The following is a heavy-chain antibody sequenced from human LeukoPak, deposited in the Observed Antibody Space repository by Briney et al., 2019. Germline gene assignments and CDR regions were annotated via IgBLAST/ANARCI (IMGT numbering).Heavy chain of an antibody. J-gene: IGHJ4*02. CDR2: IIPILGIA. V-gene: IGHV1-69*02. D-gene: IGHD3-3*01. CDR3: ASGDDFWSGYHLDY. Sequence: SVKVSCKASGGTFSSYTISWVRQAPGQGLEWMGRIIPILGIANYAQKFQGRVTITADKSTSTAYMELSSLRSEDTAVYYCASGDDFWSGYHLDYWGQGTLVTVSS. CDR1: GGTFSSYT.